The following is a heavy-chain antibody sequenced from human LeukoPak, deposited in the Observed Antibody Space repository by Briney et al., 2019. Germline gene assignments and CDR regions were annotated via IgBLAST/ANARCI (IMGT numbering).Heavy chain of an antibody. D-gene: IGHD6-6*01. CDR2: IYYSGSS. V-gene: IGHV4-59*01. CDR1: GGSISSYY. CDR3: SREGSSSDPGWFDP. J-gene: IGHJ5*02. Sequence: SGTLSLTRTVSGGSISSYYCSWIRQPPGEGLERNGYIYYSGSSNYNPSLKSRVTISVDTSKNQFSLKLSSVTAADTAVYYCSREGSSSDPGWFDPWGQGTLVTVSS.